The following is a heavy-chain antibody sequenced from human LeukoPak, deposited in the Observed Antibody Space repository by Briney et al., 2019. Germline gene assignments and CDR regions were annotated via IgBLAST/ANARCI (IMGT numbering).Heavy chain of an antibody. CDR1: GYSISSGYY. CDR2: IYHSGST. J-gene: IGHJ6*03. V-gene: IGHV4-38-2*02. Sequence: PSETLSLTCTVSGYSISSGYYWGWIRQPPGKGLEWIGSIYHSGSTYYNPSLKSRVTISVDTSKNQFSLKLSSVTAADTAVYYCASRLGYCTNGVCYYYMDVWGKGTTVTVSS. D-gene: IGHD2-8*01. CDR3: ASRLGYCTNGVCYYYMDV.